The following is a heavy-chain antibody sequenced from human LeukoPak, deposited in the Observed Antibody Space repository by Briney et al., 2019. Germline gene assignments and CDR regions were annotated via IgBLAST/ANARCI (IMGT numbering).Heavy chain of an antibody. CDR2: IRYDGSDK. J-gene: IGHJ5*02. D-gene: IGHD2-21*02. V-gene: IGHV3-30*02. Sequence: VGSLRLSCAASGFNFSNYDMHWVRQAPGKGLEWVAFIRYDGSDKYYADSVKGRFTISRDNSKNTLYVQMNSLRNEDTAVYYCAKGDTSWGQGTLVTVSS. CDR1: GFNFSNYD. CDR3: AKGDTS.